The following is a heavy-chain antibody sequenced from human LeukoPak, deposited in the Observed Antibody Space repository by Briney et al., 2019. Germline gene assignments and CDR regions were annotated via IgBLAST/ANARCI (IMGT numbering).Heavy chain of an antibody. V-gene: IGHV1-18*01. CDR3: ARDLKRTVGATTTSDY. D-gene: IGHD1-26*01. Sequence: ASVKVSCKASGYTSTSYGISWVRQAPEQGLEWMGWISAHNGDTNYAQKFQGRVSMTTDTSTSTGYMELRSLTSDDTAVYYCARDLKRTVGATTTSDYWGQGTLVTVSS. CDR1: GYTSTSYG. J-gene: IGHJ4*02. CDR2: ISAHNGDT.